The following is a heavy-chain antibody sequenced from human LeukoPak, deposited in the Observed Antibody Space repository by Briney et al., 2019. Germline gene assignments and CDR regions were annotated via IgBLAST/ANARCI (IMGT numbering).Heavy chain of an antibody. CDR3: ARGPGSEFSLYYYYGMDV. CDR1: GFTFSRNW. D-gene: IGHD3-10*01. Sequence: GGSLRLSCAASGFTFSRNWMTWVRQAPGKGLEWVANIKEDGSEEYYVDSVKGRFTISRDNAKSSLSLQMNSLRAEDTAVYYCARGPGSEFSLYYYYGMDVWGQGTTVTISS. J-gene: IGHJ6*02. V-gene: IGHV3-7*01. CDR2: IKEDGSEE.